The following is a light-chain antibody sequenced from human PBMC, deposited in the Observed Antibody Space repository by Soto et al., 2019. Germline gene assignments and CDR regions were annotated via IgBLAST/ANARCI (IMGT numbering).Light chain of an antibody. CDR2: DDS. V-gene: IGLV3-21*02. CDR1: NIGSKS. Sequence: SYELTQPPSVSVAPGQTARITCGGNNIGSKSVHWYQQKPGQAPVLVVYDDSDRPSGIPELFSGSNSGNTATLTISRVEAVDEADYYCQVWYSSSDHHYVFGTGTKLTVL. CDR3: QVWYSSSDHHYV. J-gene: IGLJ1*01.